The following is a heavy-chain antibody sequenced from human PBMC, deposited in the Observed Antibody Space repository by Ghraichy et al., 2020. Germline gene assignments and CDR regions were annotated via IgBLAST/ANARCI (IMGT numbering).Heavy chain of an antibody. CDR3: ARGHYGMDV. CDR1: GFTFSDYY. Sequence: GGSLRLSCAASGFTFSDYYMSWIRQAPGKGLEWVSYISTSSYTTYADSVKGRITISRDNAKNSLYLQMNSLRAEDAAVYYSARGHYGMDVWGQGTTVTVSS. CDR2: ISTSSYT. J-gene: IGHJ6*02. V-gene: IGHV3-11*06.